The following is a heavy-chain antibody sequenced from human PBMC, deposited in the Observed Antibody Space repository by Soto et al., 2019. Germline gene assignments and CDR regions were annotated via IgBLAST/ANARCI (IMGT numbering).Heavy chain of an antibody. Sequence: EVHLVESGGGLVQPGGSLRLSCAVSGFTFNNYWMSWVRQAPGKGLEWVANIKEDGSKTYYVDSVKGRFTISRENAKSSLYLQMESLRVEDTAVYYCARENWELINDFWSGSNFYWGQGILVTVSS. V-gene: IGHV3-7*01. CDR1: GFTFNNYW. CDR2: IKEDGSKT. CDR3: ARENWELINDFWSGSNFY. D-gene: IGHD3-3*01. J-gene: IGHJ4*02.